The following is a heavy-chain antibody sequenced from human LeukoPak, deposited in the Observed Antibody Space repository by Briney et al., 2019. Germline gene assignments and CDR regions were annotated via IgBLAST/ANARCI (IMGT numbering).Heavy chain of an antibody. Sequence: ASVKVSCKASGYTFTSYYMHWVRQAPGQGLEWMGIINPSGGSTSYAQKFQGRVTMTRDMSTSTDYMELSSLRSEETAVYYCARDNSVGDIAWWFDPWGQGTLVTVSS. J-gene: IGHJ5*02. V-gene: IGHV1-46*01. CDR3: ARDNSVGDIAWWFDP. D-gene: IGHD3-10*01. CDR1: GYTFTSYY. CDR2: INPSGGST.